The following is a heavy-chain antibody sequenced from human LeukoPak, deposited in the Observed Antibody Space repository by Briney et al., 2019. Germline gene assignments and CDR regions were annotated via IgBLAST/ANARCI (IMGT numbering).Heavy chain of an antibody. CDR2: ISAYNGNT. V-gene: IGHV1-18*01. CDR1: GYTFTSYG. J-gene: IGHJ4*02. Sequence: ASVKVSCKASGYTFTSYGISWVRQAPGQGLEWMGWISAYNGNTNCAQKLQGRVTMTTDTSTSTAYMELRSLRSDDTAVYYCARARSSWYYFDYWGQGTLVTVSS. CDR3: ARARSSWYYFDY. D-gene: IGHD6-13*01.